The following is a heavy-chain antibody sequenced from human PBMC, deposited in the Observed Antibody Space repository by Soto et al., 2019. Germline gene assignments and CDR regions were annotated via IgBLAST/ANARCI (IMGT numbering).Heavy chain of an antibody. Sequence: QVTLKESGPVLVKPTETLTLTCTVSGFSLSNPRMGVSWIRQPPGKALEWLAHIFSKDEKSYTTSLESRLTISKDTSKRQVGLTMTNMDPVDTATYYCARYYGEYDYYGMDVWGQGTTVTVSS. CDR2: IFSKDEK. D-gene: IGHD4-17*01. CDR3: ARYYGEYDYYGMDV. V-gene: IGHV2-26*01. CDR1: GFSLSNPRMG. J-gene: IGHJ6*02.